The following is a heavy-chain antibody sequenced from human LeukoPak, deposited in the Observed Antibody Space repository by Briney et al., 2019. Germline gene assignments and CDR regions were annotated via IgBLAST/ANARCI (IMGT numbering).Heavy chain of an antibody. CDR1: GFTLSSYE. Sequence: GGSLRLSCAASGFTLSSYEMNWVRQAPGKGLEWVSYISSSGSTIYYADSVKGRFTISRDNAKNSLYLQMNSLRAEDTAVYYCAREEAWDCSGGSCYSGGHFDYWGQGTLVTVSS. V-gene: IGHV3-48*03. CDR2: ISSSGSTI. CDR3: AREEAWDCSGGSCYSGGHFDY. J-gene: IGHJ4*02. D-gene: IGHD2-15*01.